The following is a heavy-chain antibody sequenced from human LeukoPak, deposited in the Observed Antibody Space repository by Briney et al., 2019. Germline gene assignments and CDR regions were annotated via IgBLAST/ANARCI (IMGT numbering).Heavy chain of an antibody. V-gene: IGHV1-3*01. Sequence: ASVKVSCKASGGTFSSYAISWVRQAPGQRLEWMGWVNAGNGNTKYSQKFQGRVTITRDTSASTAYMELSSLRSEDTAVYYCARAGSSGWSSPSGYWGQETLVTVSS. CDR1: GGTFSSYA. CDR2: VNAGNGNT. CDR3: ARAGSSGWSSPSGY. D-gene: IGHD6-19*01. J-gene: IGHJ4*02.